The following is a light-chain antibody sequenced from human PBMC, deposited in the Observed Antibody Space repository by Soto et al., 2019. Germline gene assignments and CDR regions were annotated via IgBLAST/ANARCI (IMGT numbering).Light chain of an antibody. Sequence: QTVMTQEPSFSVSPGRTVTLTCGLSSGSVSTSYYPSWYQQTPGQAPRTLIYSTNTRSSGVPDRFSGSILGNKAALTITGAQADDEPDYYCALYMGSGIWVFGGGTKLTVL. CDR3: ALYMGSGIWV. CDR2: STN. CDR1: SGSVSTSYY. J-gene: IGLJ3*02. V-gene: IGLV8-61*01.